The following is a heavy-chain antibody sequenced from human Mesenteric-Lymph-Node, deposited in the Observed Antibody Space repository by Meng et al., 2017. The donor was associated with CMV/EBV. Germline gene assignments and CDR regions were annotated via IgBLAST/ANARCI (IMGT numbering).Heavy chain of an antibody. CDR1: GGSISGYY. CDR2: IHYMGST. D-gene: IGHD3-22*01. J-gene: IGHJ4*02. CDR3: ARGKMTVVT. Sequence: SETLSLTCTVSGGSISGYYWSWIRQPPGKGLEWIGYIHYMGSTNVNPSLKSRATISADMSKNQFSLKLSSVTAADTAVYYCARGKMTVVTWGQGTLVTVSS. V-gene: IGHV4-59*12.